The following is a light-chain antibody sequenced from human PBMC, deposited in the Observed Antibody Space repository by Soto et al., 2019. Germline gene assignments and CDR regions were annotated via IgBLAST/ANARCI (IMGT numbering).Light chain of an antibody. CDR3: QQYNSWPHT. CDR1: QSVDSN. CDR2: GAS. Sequence: EIVVTQSPATLSVSPGERATLSCRASQSVDSNLAWYHQAPGQAPRLLIYGASTRATFITDRFSGSGSGTEFTLTISSLQSEDFAVYYCQQYNSWPHTFGQGTKVEIK. V-gene: IGKV3-15*01. J-gene: IGKJ1*01.